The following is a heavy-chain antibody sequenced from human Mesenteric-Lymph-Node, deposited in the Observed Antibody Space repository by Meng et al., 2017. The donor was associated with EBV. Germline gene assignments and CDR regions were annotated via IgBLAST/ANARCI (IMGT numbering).Heavy chain of an antibody. Sequence: QVQLQEPGPGLVKPSQTLSLTCAVSGGSVSSAGYYWNWIRQPPGKGLEWIGYKYYSGSIYYNPSLKSRVTISVDTSKNQFPLKLSSVTAADTAVYYCASRGYSDGWTFDSWGQGTLVTVSS. V-gene: IGHV4-30-4*01. D-gene: IGHD5-18*01. J-gene: IGHJ4*02. CDR3: ASRGYSDGWTFDS. CDR1: GGSVSSAGYY. CDR2: KYYSGSI.